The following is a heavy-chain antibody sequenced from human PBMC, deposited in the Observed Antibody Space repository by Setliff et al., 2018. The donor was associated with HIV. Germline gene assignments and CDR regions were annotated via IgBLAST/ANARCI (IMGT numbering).Heavy chain of an antibody. CDR2: IYTSGST. D-gene: IGHD2-21*02. CDR3: ARHYGAVKSVVTVVAKYFPH. Sequence: PSETLSLTCKVSGGSISSYYWSWIRQPPGKGLEWIGYIYTSGSTNYYPSLKSRVTISVDTSKNQFSLKLTSVTAADTAVYYCARHYGAVKSVVTVVAKYFPHWGQGTLVTVSS. J-gene: IGHJ1*01. CDR1: GGSISSYY. V-gene: IGHV4-59*08.